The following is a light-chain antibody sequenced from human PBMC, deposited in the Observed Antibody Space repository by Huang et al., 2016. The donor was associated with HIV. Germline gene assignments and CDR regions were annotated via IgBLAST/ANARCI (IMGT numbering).Light chain of an antibody. V-gene: IGKV1-27*01. J-gene: IGKJ1*01. Sequence: DIQMTQSPSSLSASVGDRVTITCRASQDIRNYLAWYQQRPGKAPKLLIYAASTLQLGVSSRFSGSGSGTNFTRTISSLQPEDVATYYCQKYNIAPWTFGQGTKVEIK. CDR2: AAS. CDR3: QKYNIAPWT. CDR1: QDIRNY.